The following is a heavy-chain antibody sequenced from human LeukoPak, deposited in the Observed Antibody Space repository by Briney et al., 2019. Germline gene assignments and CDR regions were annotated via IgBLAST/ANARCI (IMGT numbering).Heavy chain of an antibody. Sequence: ASVKVSCKTSGYTFTGYYMHWVRQAPGQGLEWMGWINPNSGGTNYAQKFQGRVTMTTDTSTSTAYMELRSLRSDDTAVYYCARSITMVRGVRPSYYYYYMDVWGKGTTVTISS. V-gene: IGHV1-2*02. CDR1: GYTFTGYY. CDR2: INPNSGGT. CDR3: ARSITMVRGVRPSYYYYYMDV. D-gene: IGHD3-10*01. J-gene: IGHJ6*03.